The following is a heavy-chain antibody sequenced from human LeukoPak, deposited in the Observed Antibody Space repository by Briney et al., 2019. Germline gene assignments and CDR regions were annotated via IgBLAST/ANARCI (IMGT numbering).Heavy chain of an antibody. D-gene: IGHD3-10*01. J-gene: IGHJ5*02. CDR1: GFTVTTNN. CDR2: LWNDGNS. CDR3: LGFGPHYYSDR. Sequence: TGGSLRLSCAASGFTVTTNNINWVRQAPGKGLEWVSILWNDGNSYFADSVKGRFSFSRDTSKNILYLQMNSLRVEDTAIYYCLGFGPHYYSDRWGQGTLVTVSS. V-gene: IGHV3-53*01.